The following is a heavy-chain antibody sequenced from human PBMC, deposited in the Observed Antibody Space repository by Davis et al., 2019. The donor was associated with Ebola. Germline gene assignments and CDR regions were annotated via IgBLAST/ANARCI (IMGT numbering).Heavy chain of an antibody. CDR1: GYTFTSYD. CDR2: IIPILGIA. J-gene: IGHJ3*02. Sequence: SVKVSCKASGYTFTSYDINWVRQATGQGLEWMGRIIPILGIANYAQKFQGRVTITADKSTSTAYMELSSLRSEDTAVYYCARERYYDSSGYLPDAFDIWGQGTMVTVSS. CDR3: ARERYYDSSGYLPDAFDI. D-gene: IGHD3-22*01. V-gene: IGHV1-69*04.